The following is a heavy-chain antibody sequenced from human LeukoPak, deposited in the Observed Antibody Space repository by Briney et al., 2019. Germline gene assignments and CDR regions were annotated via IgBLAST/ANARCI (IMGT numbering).Heavy chain of an antibody. CDR1: GGTFISYA. J-gene: IGHJ5*02. CDR3: AREIAAAGKPLFDP. V-gene: IGHV1-69*05. CDR2: INPIFGTA. D-gene: IGHD6-13*01. Sequence: SVKVSCKASGGTFISYAISWVRQAPGQGLEGMGGINPIFGTANYAQKFQGRVTITTDESTSTAYMELSSLRSEDTAVYYWAREIAAAGKPLFDPWGQGTLVTVSS.